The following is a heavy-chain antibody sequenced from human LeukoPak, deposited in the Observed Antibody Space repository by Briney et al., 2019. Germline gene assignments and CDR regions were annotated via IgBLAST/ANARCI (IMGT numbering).Heavy chain of an antibody. J-gene: IGHJ4*02. CDR3: AKDTGEYSSSSPQYYFDY. CDR2: ISGSGGST. V-gene: IGHV3-23*01. D-gene: IGHD6-6*01. Sequence: GGSLRLSCAASGFTFSSYAMSWVRQAPGKGLEWVSAISGSGGSTYYADSVKGRFTISRDNSKNTLYLQMNSLRAEDTAVYYCAKDTGEYSSSSPQYYFDYWGQGTLVTVSS. CDR1: GFTFSSYA.